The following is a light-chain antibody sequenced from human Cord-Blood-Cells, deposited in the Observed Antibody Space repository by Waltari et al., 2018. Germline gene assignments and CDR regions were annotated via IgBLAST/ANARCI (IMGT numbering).Light chain of an antibody. CDR2: AAS. CDR1: QSISSY. CDR3: QQSYSTPWT. Sequence: DIQMTQSQSSLSASVGDRVTITCRASQSISSYLNWYHQKPGKAPKLLIYAASSLQSGVPSRFSGSGSGTDCTLTISSLQPEDFATYYWQQSYSTPWTFGQGTKVEIK. J-gene: IGKJ1*01. V-gene: IGKV1-39*01.